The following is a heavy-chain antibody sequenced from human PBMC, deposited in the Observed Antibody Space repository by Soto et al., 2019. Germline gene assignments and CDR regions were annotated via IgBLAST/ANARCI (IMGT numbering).Heavy chain of an antibody. Sequence: GRPLRLSCAASGFTCSGYGMHWVRQAPGKGLEWVAVISYDGSNKYYADSVKGRFTISRDNSKNTLYLQMNSLRAEDTAVYYCAKDGSWRVVTAILDYFGNCGEGTLVTVSS. V-gene: IGHV3-30*18. D-gene: IGHD2-21*02. CDR2: ISYDGSNK. CDR1: GFTCSGYG. J-gene: IGHJ4*02. CDR3: AKDGSWRVVTAILDYFGN.